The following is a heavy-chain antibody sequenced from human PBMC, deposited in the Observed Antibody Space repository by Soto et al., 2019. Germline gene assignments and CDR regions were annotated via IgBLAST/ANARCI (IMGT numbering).Heavy chain of an antibody. J-gene: IGHJ4*02. D-gene: IGHD3-16*01. CDR2: IWYDGSDK. Sequence: QVQLVESGGGVVQPGRSLRLSCAASGFTFSSFGMHWVRQAAGKGLEWVAVIWYDGSDKYYGDSVKGRFTISRDNSKDSLYLQMNSLRGEDTAVYYCARAPRPYVSGIYAPFDYWGQGTLVSVSS. CDR3: ARAPRPYVSGIYAPFDY. V-gene: IGHV3-33*01. CDR1: GFTFSSFG.